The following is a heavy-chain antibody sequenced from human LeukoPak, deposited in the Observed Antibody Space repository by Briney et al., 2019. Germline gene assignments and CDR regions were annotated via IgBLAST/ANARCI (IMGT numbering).Heavy chain of an antibody. D-gene: IGHD3-16*01. V-gene: IGHV3-48*01. CDR3: ARGDLDY. Sequence: GGSLRLSCAASGFTFSSYSVNWVRQAPGKGLEWVSYIGSSSSTIYYADSVKGRFTISRDNAKNSLYLQMNSLRAEDTAVYYCARGDLDYWGQGTLVTVSS. CDR2: IGSSSSTI. J-gene: IGHJ4*02. CDR1: GFTFSSYS.